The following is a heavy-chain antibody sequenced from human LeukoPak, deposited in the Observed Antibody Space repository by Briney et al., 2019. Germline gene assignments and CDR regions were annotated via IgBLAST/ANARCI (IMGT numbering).Heavy chain of an antibody. CDR2: ISAGSYYT. CDR1: GFTFSSHA. Sequence: PGGSLRLSCAASGFTFSSHAMSWVRQAPGKGLELVSAISAGSYYTYYADSVQGRFTISRDNSKKTLYLQMNSLRAEDTALYYCANFVDTSMGGNDYWGQGTLVTVSS. V-gene: IGHV3-23*01. J-gene: IGHJ4*02. D-gene: IGHD5-18*01. CDR3: ANFVDTSMGGNDY.